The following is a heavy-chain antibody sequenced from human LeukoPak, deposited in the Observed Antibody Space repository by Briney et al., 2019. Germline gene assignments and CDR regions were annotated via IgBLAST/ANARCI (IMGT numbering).Heavy chain of an antibody. D-gene: IGHD3-9*01. Sequence: ASVKVSCKASGYTFTSYAMNWVRQAPGQGLEWMGWINTNTGNPTYAQGFTGRFVFSLDTSVSTAYLQISSLKAEDTAVYYCARETLRYFDWLSAGYYYMDVWGKGTTVTVSS. CDR2: INTNTGNP. CDR1: GYTFTSYA. V-gene: IGHV7-4-1*02. CDR3: ARETLRYFDWLSAGYYYMDV. J-gene: IGHJ6*03.